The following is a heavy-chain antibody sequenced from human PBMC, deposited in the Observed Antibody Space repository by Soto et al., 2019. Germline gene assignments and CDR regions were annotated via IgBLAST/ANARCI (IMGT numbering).Heavy chain of an antibody. CDR1: GGSISSSSYY. CDR2: IYYSGST. D-gene: IGHD4-17*01. V-gene: IGHV4-39*01. Sequence: PSETLSLTCTVSGGSISSSSYYWGWIRQPPGKGLEWIGSIYYSGSTYYNPSLKSRVTISVDTSKNQFSLKLSSVTAADTAVYYCARHFGDYGVLYYYYYMDVWGKGTTVTVSS. CDR3: ARHFGDYGVLYYYYYMDV. J-gene: IGHJ6*03.